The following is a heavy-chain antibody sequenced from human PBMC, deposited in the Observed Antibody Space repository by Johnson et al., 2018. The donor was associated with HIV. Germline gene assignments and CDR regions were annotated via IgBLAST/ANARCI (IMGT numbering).Heavy chain of an antibody. D-gene: IGHD3-22*01. CDR2: ISSGGSTK. J-gene: IGHJ3*02. CDR3: ARGRPSGSHDAFDI. CDR1: GFTFNDYA. V-gene: IGHV3-48*03. Sequence: VQLVESGGGLVQPGESLRLSCAASGFTFNDYAMHWVRQAPGKGLEWVSYISSGGSTKYYADSVKGRFTISRDNAKNSLYLQMNSLRAEDTAVYYCARGRPSGSHDAFDIWGQGTMVTVSS.